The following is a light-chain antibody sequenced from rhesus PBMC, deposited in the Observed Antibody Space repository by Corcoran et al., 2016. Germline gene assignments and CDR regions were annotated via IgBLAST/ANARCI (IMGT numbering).Light chain of an antibody. CDR2: AAS. CDR3: LQDYTTPWT. CDR1: QGINKE. J-gene: IGKJ1*01. V-gene: IGKV1-94*01. Sequence: DIQMTQSPSSLSASVGDRVTVTCRASQGINKELSWYQQKPGKAPTLLIYAASSLQTGVSSRFSGSGSGTVFTLTISRVQPEDVATYYCLQDYTTPWTFGQGTKVEIK.